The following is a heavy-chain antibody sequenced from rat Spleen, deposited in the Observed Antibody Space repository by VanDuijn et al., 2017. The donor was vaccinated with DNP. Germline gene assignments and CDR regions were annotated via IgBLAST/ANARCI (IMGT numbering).Heavy chain of an antibody. V-gene: IGHV5-29*01. CDR1: GFTFSDYY. Sequence: EVQLVESDGGLVQPGRSLKLSCAASGFTFSDYYMAWVRQAPTKGLEWVATISYDGSSTYYRDSVKGRFTISRDNAKSTLYLQMDSLRSEDTATYYCARVRGTMGITRYWYFDFWGPGTMVTVSS. CDR3: ARVRGTMGITRYWYFDF. D-gene: IGHD1-9*01. CDR2: ISYDGSST. J-gene: IGHJ1*01.